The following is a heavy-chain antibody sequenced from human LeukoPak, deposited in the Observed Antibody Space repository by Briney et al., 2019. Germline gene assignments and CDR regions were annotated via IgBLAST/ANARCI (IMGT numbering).Heavy chain of an antibody. CDR1: GFTFSSYA. Sequence: PGRSLRLSCAASGFTFSSYAMHWVRQAPGKGLEWVAVISYDGSDKYYADSVKGRFTISRDSSKDTLYLQMNSLRAEDTAVYYCARGGIAARFAYWGQGTLVTVSS. J-gene: IGHJ4*02. V-gene: IGHV3-30-3*01. CDR2: ISYDGSDK. D-gene: IGHD6-6*01. CDR3: ARGGIAARFAY.